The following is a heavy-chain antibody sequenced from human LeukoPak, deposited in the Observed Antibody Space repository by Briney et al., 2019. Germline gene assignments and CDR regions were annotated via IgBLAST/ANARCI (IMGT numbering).Heavy chain of an antibody. CDR3: ARAGRDGYNWDAFDI. J-gene: IGHJ3*02. CDR2: IYYSGST. D-gene: IGHD5-24*01. CDR1: GGSISSYY. Sequence: SETLSLTCIVSGGSISSYYWSWIRQPPGKGLEWIGYIYYSGSTNYNPSLKSRVTISVDTSKNQFSLKLSSVTAADTAVYYCARAGRDGYNWDAFDIWGQGTMVTVSS. V-gene: IGHV4-59*01.